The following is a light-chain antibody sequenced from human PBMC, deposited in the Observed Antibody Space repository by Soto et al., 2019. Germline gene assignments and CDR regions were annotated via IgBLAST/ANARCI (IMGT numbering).Light chain of an antibody. CDR1: SSDVGGYNF. CDR2: DVS. V-gene: IGLV2-11*01. CDR3: CSYAGSYTWV. Sequence: QSALTQPRSVSGSPGQSVTISCTGSSSDVGGYNFVSWYQQHPGKAPKLMIYDVSKQPSGVPDRFSGSKSGNTASLTISGLPAEDEADYYCCSYAGSYTWVFGGGTKLTVL. J-gene: IGLJ3*02.